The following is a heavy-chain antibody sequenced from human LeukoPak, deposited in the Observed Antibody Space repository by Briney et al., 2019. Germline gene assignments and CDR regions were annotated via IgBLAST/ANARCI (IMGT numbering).Heavy chain of an antibody. V-gene: IGHV4-39*07. Sequence: GSLRLSCAASGFTFSSYEMNWVRQPPGKGLEWIGSIYYSGSTYYNPSLKSRVTISVDTSKNQFSLKLSSVTAADTAVYYCARDSILTGYYLGWFFDYWGQGTLVTVSS. D-gene: IGHD3-9*01. CDR1: GFTFSSYE. CDR3: ARDSILTGYYLGWFFDY. CDR2: IYYSGST. J-gene: IGHJ4*02.